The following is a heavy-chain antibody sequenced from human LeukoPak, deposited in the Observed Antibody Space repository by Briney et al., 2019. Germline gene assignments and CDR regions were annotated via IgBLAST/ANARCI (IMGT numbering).Heavy chain of an antibody. CDR1: RYTFTGYY. J-gene: IGHJ4*02. CDR3: SRCGVYYDSSGEFVY. D-gene: IGHD3-22*01. V-gene: IGHV1-2*06. Sequence: ASVKVSYKASRYTFTGYYMHWMLQAPGHRLEWMGRINPNIGGTNYAQKLQRRVTMTRDPSISPASMELSRLRSGDPAVYLLSRCGVYYDSSGEFVYWGQGTLVTVSS. CDR2: INPNIGGT.